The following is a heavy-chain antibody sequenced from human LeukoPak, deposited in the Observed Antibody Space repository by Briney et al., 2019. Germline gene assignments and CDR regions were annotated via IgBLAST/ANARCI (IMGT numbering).Heavy chain of an antibody. CDR2: IYYSGST. CDR1: GGSISSSSYY. Sequence: PSETLSLTCTVSGGSISSSSYYWGWVRQPPGKGLEWIGSIYYSGSTSYNPSLKSRVTISVDTSKNQFSLKLSSVTAADTAVYYCGRHARFGRQQLADYWGQGTLVTVSS. D-gene: IGHD6-13*01. J-gene: IGHJ4*02. CDR3: GRHARFGRQQLADY. V-gene: IGHV4-39*01.